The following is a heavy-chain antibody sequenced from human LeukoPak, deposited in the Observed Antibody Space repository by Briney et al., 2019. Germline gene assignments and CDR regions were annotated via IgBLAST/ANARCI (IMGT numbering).Heavy chain of an antibody. Sequence: ASVKVSCKASGYTFTSYGITWVRQAPGQGLEWMGWISAYNGNTEYAQKFQGRVTMTTDTSTNTAYMELRGLRSDDTAVYYCATSYHYDSSGYPYYFDYWGQGTLVTVSS. D-gene: IGHD3-22*01. CDR2: ISAYNGNT. J-gene: IGHJ4*02. V-gene: IGHV1-18*01. CDR3: ATSYHYDSSGYPYYFDY. CDR1: GYTFTSYG.